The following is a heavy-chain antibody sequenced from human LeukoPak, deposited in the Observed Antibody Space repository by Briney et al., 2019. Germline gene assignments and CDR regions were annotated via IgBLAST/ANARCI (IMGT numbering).Heavy chain of an antibody. V-gene: IGHV3-23*01. CDR3: AKDWNYYDSSGYYYFDY. J-gene: IGHJ4*02. CDR1: GLTFSNYA. CDR2: ISGSGGNT. Sequence: GGSLRLSCAASGLTFSNYAMSWVRQAPGKGLEWVSGISGSGGNTYYADSVKGRFTISRDNSKNALYLQVNSLRAEDTAVYYCAKDWNYYDSSGYYYFDYWGQGTLVTVSS. D-gene: IGHD3-22*01.